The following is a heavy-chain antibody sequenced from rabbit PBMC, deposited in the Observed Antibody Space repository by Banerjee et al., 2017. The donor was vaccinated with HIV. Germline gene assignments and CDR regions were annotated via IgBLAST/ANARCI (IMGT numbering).Heavy chain of an antibody. Sequence: QEQLVESGGGLVQPEGSLTLTCKASGFDLSSYYYIRWVRQAPGKGLEWIGCGSGNTWYASWAKGRFTISKTSSTTVTLQMTSLTAADTATYFCARAGGDGYSGADRLDLWGQGTLVTVS. J-gene: IGHJ3*01. CDR2: GSGNT. CDR3: ARAGGDGYSGADRLDL. D-gene: IGHD7-1*01. V-gene: IGHV1S45*01. CDR1: GFDLSSYYY.